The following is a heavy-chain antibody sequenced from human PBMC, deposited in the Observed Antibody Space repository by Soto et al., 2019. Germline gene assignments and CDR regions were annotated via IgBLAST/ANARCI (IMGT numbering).Heavy chain of an antibody. CDR3: ARENSSPRPLQFNWFDP. CDR2: ISYDGSNK. J-gene: IGHJ5*02. CDR1: GFTFSSYA. Sequence: GGSLRLSCAASGFTFSSYAMHWVRQAPGKGLEWVAVISYDGSNKYYADSVKGRFTISRDNSKNTLYLQMNSLRAEDTAVYYCARENSSPRPLQFNWFDPWGQGTLVTISS. V-gene: IGHV3-30-3*01. D-gene: IGHD6-13*01.